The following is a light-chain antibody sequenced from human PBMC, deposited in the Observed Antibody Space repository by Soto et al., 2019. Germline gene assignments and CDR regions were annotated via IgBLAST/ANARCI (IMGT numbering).Light chain of an antibody. V-gene: IGLV1-47*02. CDR3: AAWDDSLSGVV. J-gene: IGLJ2*01. Sequence: QSVPTQPPSTSGTPGQRVTISCSGSSSNIGNNFVFWYQHLPGTAPKLLIYSHNQRPSGVPDRFSGSTSGTSASLAISGLRSEDEADYYCAAWDDSLSGVVFGGGTKLTVL. CDR1: SSNIGNNF. CDR2: SHN.